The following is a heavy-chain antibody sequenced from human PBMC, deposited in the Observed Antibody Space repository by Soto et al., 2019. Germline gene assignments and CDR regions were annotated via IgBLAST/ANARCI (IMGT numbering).Heavy chain of an antibody. CDR3: ARDLIVVAATWKSWFDP. CDR2: NIPILGIA. Sequence: QVQLVQSGAEVKKPGSSVKVSCKASGGTFSSYTISWVRQAPGQGLEWMGRNIPILGIANYAQKFQGRVTLTADKSTRTGDMELRSVRAEDTAVYYCARDLIVVAATWKSWFDPWGQGTLVNVSS. J-gene: IGHJ5*02. V-gene: IGHV1-69*08. CDR1: GGTFSSYT. D-gene: IGHD2-15*01.